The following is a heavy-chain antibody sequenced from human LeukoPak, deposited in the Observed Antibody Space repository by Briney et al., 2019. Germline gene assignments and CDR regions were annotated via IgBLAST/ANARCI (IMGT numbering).Heavy chain of an antibody. D-gene: IGHD5-24*01. CDR3: ARGRRDGYRYYYYGMDV. V-gene: IGHV4-34*01. CDR1: GGFISRYY. CDR2: NNQSGSN. J-gene: IGHJ6*02. Sequence: PSETLSLTCTVSGGFISRYYWSWIRHPPGKGLEWIGENNQSGSNNYNPSLKSRVTISVDTSKNQFSLKLSSVTAADTAVYYCARGRRDGYRYYYYGMDVWGQGTTVTVSS.